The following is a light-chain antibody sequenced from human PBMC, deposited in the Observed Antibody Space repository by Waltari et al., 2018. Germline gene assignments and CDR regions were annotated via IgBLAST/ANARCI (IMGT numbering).Light chain of an antibody. Sequence: SYELTQPPSVSVSPGQTARIPCSGDALPKKYAFWYQQKSAQAPVLVINDDNKRPSGIPERFSASSSGTMATLTITGAQEEDEGDYYCYSTDSSGYERVFGGGTKLTV. J-gene: IGLJ3*02. V-gene: IGLV3-10*01. CDR1: ALPKKY. CDR2: DDN. CDR3: YSTDSSGYERV.